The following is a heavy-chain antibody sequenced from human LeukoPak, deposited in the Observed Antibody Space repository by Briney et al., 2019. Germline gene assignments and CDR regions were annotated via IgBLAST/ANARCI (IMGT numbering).Heavy chain of an antibody. D-gene: IGHD3-9*01. CDR3: ARDVDDILTGDTGAFDI. CDR2: IKQDGSEK. Sequence: GGSLRLSCAASGFTFSSYWMSWVRQAPGKGLEWVANIKQDGSEKYYVDSVKGRFTISGDNAKNSLYLQMNSLRAEDTAVYYCARDVDDILTGDTGAFDIWGQGTMVTVSS. J-gene: IGHJ3*02. CDR1: GFTFSSYW. V-gene: IGHV3-7*01.